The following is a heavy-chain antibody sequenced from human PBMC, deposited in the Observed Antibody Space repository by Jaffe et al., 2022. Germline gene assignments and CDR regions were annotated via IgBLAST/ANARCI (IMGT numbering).Heavy chain of an antibody. CDR3: ARHADSSSSNGYFQH. CDR1: GYSISSGYY. V-gene: IGHV4-38-2*01. Sequence: QVQLQESGPGLVKPSETLSLTCAVSGYSISSGYYWGWIRQPPGKGLEWIGSIYHSGSTYYNPSLKSRVTISVDTSKNQFSLKLSSVTAADTAVYYCARHADSSSSNGYFQHWGQGTLVTVSS. D-gene: IGHD6-13*01. J-gene: IGHJ1*01. CDR2: IYHSGST.